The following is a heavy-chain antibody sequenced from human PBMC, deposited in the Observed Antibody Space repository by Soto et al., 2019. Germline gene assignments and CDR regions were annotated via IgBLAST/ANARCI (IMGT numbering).Heavy chain of an antibody. J-gene: IGHJ5*02. CDR3: ALGCTSWRFWFDP. V-gene: IGHV1-69*13. CDR1: GGTFSSYA. Sequence: ASVKVSCKASGGTFSSYAISWVRQAPGQGLEWMGGIIPIFGTANYAQKFQGRVTITADESTSTAYMELSSLRSEDTAVYYCALGCTSWRFWFDPWGQGTLVTVSS. CDR2: IIPIFGTA. D-gene: IGHD2-2*01.